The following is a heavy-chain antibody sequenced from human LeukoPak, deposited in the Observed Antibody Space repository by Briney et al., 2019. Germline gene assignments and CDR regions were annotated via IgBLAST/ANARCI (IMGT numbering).Heavy chain of an antibody. Sequence: ASVKISCKASGYTFTSYSINWVRQTPGQGLEWMGRISAYNGNTDYAQKFQGRVTVTTDTSTSTAYMELRSLRLDDTAVYYCARPAGRDYYDSSGYVLVWGQGSRVTVSS. CDR1: GYTFTSYS. J-gene: IGHJ4*02. V-gene: IGHV1-18*01. CDR3: ARPAGRDYYDSSGYVLV. D-gene: IGHD3-22*01. CDR2: ISAYNGNT.